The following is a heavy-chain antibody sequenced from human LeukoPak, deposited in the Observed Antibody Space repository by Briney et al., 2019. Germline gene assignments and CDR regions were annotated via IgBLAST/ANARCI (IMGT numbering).Heavy chain of an antibody. Sequence: GGTLRLSCAGSGFTFSSHGMDWVRQAPGKGLEWVSGINWNGGSTGYADSVKGRFTISRDNAKNSLYLQMNSLRAEDTALYYCARDLSSSWSYNWFDPWGQGTLVTVSS. J-gene: IGHJ5*02. D-gene: IGHD6-13*01. CDR3: ARDLSSSWSYNWFDP. CDR1: GFTFSSHG. CDR2: INWNGGST. V-gene: IGHV3-20*04.